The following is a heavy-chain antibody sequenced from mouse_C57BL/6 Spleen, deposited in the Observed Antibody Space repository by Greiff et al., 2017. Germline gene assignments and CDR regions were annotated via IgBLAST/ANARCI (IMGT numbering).Heavy chain of an antibody. CDR3: ARRDYGSRFAY. Sequence: QVHVKQPGAELVRPGSSVKLSCKASGYTFTSYWMDWVKQRPGQGLEWIGNIYPSDSETHYNQKFKDKATLTVDKSSSTAYMQLSSLTSEDSAVYYCARRDYGSRFAYWGQGTLVTVSA. CDR2: IYPSDSET. CDR1: GYTFTSYW. V-gene: IGHV1-61*01. D-gene: IGHD1-1*01. J-gene: IGHJ3*01.